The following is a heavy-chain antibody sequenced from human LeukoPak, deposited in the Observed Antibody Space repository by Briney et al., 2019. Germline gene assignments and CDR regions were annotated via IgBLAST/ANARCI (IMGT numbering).Heavy chain of an antibody. D-gene: IGHD6-13*01. CDR1: GFTFSGYA. CDR2: ISGSGGST. CDR3: AKGEQLVQFPFDY. J-gene: IGHJ4*02. V-gene: IGHV3-23*01. Sequence: GGSLRLSCAASGFTFSGYAMSWVRQAPGKGLEWVSAISGSGGSTYYADSVKGRFTISRDNSKNTLYLQMNSLRAEDTAVYYCAKGEQLVQFPFDYWGQGTLVTVSS.